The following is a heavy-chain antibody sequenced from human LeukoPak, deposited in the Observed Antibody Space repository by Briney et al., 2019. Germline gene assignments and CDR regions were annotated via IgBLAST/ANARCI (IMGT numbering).Heavy chain of an antibody. Sequence: GGSLRLSCAASGFTFSSYSMNWVRQAPGKGLEWVSSISSSSSYIYYADSVKGRFTISRDNAKNSLYLQMNSLRAEDTAVYYCARDQGVGAVGYNWFDPWGQGTLVTVSS. J-gene: IGHJ5*02. CDR3: ARDQGVGAVGYNWFDP. CDR1: GFTFSSYS. V-gene: IGHV3-21*01. CDR2: ISSSSSYI. D-gene: IGHD6-19*01.